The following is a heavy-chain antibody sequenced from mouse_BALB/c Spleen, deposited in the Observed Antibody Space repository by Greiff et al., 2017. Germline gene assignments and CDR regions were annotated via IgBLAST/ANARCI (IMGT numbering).Heavy chain of an antibody. V-gene: IGHV2-9*02. CDR2: IWAGGST. CDR3: AREQKKWGNSFAY. Sequence: QVQLKESGPGLVAPSQSLSITCTVSGFSLTSYGVHWVRQPPGKGLEWLGVIWAGGSTNYNSALMSRLSISKDNSKSQVFLKMNSLQTDDTAMYYCAREQKKWGNSFAYWGQGTLVTVSA. CDR1: GFSLTSYG. J-gene: IGHJ3*01. D-gene: IGHD2-1*01.